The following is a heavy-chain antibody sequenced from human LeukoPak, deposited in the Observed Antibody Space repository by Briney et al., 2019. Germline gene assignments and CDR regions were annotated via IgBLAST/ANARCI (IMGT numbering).Heavy chain of an antibody. J-gene: IGHJ6*02. CDR3: ARRQVGYYYYGMDV. D-gene: IGHD2-2*01. CDR2: IYSGGST. CDR1: GFTVSSNY. Sequence: GGSLRLSCAASGFTVSSNYMSWVRQAPGKGLEWVSVIYSGGSTYYADSVKGRFTISRDNSKNTLYLQMNSLRAEDTAVYYCARRQVGYYYYGMDVWAKGPRSPSP. V-gene: IGHV3-66*04.